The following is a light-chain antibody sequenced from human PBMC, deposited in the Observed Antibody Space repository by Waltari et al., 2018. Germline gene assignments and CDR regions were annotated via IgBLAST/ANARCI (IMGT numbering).Light chain of an antibody. Sequence: SYVLPQPPSLSVAPGTTATITCGGTNIGYYTIHWYQQRPGQAPVLVVQDDSDRPSGSPEPCSGSTSGQSGTLIITRVEAGDEADYYRQVWDRRSEHVVFGGGTKLTVL. V-gene: IGLV3-21*01. J-gene: IGLJ2*01. CDR3: QVWDRRSEHVV. CDR2: DDS. CDR1: NIGYYT.